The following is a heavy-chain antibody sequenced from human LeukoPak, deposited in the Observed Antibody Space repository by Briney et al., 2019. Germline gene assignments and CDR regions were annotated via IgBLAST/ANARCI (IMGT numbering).Heavy chain of an antibody. V-gene: IGHV4-34*01. CDR1: GGSFSGYY. J-gene: IGHJ4*02. CDR2: INHSGST. Sequence: SETLSLTCAVYGGSFSGYYWSWIRQPPGKGLGWIGEINHSGSTNYNPSLKSRVTISVDTSKNQFSLKLSSVTAADTAVYYCARGGITMVRGVKPFHYWGQGTLVTVSS. D-gene: IGHD3-10*01. CDR3: ARGGITMVRGVKPFHY.